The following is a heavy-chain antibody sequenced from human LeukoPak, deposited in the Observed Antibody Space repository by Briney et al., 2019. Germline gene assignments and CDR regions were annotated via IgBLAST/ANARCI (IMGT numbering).Heavy chain of an antibody. CDR2: TYYRSKWYN. V-gene: IGHV6-1*01. CDR3: ARGRLGELSLDRLSFDY. J-gene: IGHJ4*02. D-gene: IGHD3-16*02. CDR1: GDSVSSNGAA. Sequence: SQTLSLTCAISGDSVSSNGAAWNWIRQSPSRGLEWLGRTYYRSKWYNDYAVSVKSRITINPDTSKNQFSLQLNSVTPEDTAVYYCARGRLGELSLDRLSFDYWGQGTLVTVSS.